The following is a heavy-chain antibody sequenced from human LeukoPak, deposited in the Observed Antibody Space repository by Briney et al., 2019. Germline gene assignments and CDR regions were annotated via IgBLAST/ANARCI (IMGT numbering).Heavy chain of an antibody. CDR1: GYSFAGYH. CDR3: ARDLGGGYFDH. J-gene: IGHJ4*02. Sequence: ASVKVSCKSSGYSFAGYHMHWVRQAPGQGLEWMGWINPNSGGTTYAQKFQGRVTMTRETSISTAYMEDTSVGTAYMELSGLRSDDTAVYYCARDLGGGYFDHWGQGTLVTVSS. D-gene: IGHD3-16*01. CDR2: INPNSGGT. V-gene: IGHV1-2*02.